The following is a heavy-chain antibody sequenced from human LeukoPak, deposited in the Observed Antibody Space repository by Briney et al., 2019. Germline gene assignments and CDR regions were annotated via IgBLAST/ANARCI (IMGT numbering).Heavy chain of an antibody. CDR1: GFTVSSNY. J-gene: IGHJ4*02. CDR2: IYSGDNT. CDR3: AREAPYSSSWYGEVY. V-gene: IGHV3-66*01. Sequence: PGGSLRLSCAASGFTVSSNYMSWVRQAPGKGLEWVSVIYSGDNTYYADSVKGRFTISRDISKNTLFLQMNSLRAEDTAVYYCAREAPYSSSWYGEVYWGQGTLVTVSS. D-gene: IGHD6-13*01.